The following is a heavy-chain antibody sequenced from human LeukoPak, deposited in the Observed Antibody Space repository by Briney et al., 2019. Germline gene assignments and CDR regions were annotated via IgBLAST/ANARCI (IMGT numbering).Heavy chain of an antibody. Sequence: PGGSLRLSCAASGFTFSSYEMTWVRQAPGKALEWVSYINSSGNTIYYPDSVKGRFTSSRDNAKNSLHLQINSLRAEDTAVYYCARGHSSSWYRLGWFDPWGQGTLVTVSS. D-gene: IGHD6-13*01. V-gene: IGHV3-48*03. CDR1: GFTFSSYE. J-gene: IGHJ5*02. CDR2: INSSGNTI. CDR3: ARGHSSSWYRLGWFDP.